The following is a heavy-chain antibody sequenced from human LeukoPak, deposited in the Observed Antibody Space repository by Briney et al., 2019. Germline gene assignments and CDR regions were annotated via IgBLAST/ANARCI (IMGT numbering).Heavy chain of an antibody. CDR3: ARVRRYYGSGSYSAGGFDP. D-gene: IGHD3-10*01. CDR1: GGSFSGYY. CDR2: INHSGST. V-gene: IGHV4-34*01. Sequence: SETLSLTCAVYGGSFSGYYWSWIRQPPGKGPEWIGEINHSGSTNYNPSLKSRVTISVDTSKNQFSLKLSSVTAADTAVYYCARVRRYYGSGSYSAGGFDPWGQGTLVTVSS. J-gene: IGHJ5*02.